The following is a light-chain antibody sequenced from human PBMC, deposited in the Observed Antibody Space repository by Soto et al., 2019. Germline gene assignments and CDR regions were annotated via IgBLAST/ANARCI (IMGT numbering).Light chain of an antibody. CDR3: EQYGRSSPEIP. J-gene: IGKJ5*01. CDR2: GAS. Sequence: EIVLTQSPGTLSLSPGERATLSCRASQSVSSSYLAWYQQKPGQAPRLLIYGASSRATGIPDRFSGSGSGTDFTLTISRLEPEDFVVYYCEQYGRSSPEIPFGQGTRLAI. CDR1: QSVSSSY. V-gene: IGKV3-20*01.